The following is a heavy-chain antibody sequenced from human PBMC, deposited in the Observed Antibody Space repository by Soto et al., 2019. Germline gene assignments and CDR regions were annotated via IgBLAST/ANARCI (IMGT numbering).Heavy chain of an antibody. CDR1: GYTFTSYG. CDR2: ISAYNGNT. D-gene: IGHD3-22*01. V-gene: IGHV1-18*04. CDR3: ARDLFTMIVVVTPGHAFDI. J-gene: IGHJ3*02. Sequence: RASVKVSCKASGYTFTSYGISWVRQAPGQGLEWMGWISAYNGNTNYAQKLQGRVTMTTDTSTSTAYMELRSLRSDDTAVYYCARDLFTMIVVVTPGHAFDIWGQGTMVTVSS.